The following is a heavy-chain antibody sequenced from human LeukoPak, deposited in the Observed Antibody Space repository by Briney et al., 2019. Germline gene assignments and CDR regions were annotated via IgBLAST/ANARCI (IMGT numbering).Heavy chain of an antibody. V-gene: IGHV1-18*01. CDR3: ATDRDEEWELLLDY. Sequence: GASVKVSCKASGYTFTSYGISWVRQAPGQGLEWMGWISAYNGNTNYAQKLQGRVTMTTDTSTSTAYMELRSLRSEDTAVYYCATDRDEEWELLLDYWGQGTLVTVSS. D-gene: IGHD1-26*01. CDR2: ISAYNGNT. CDR1: GYTFTSYG. J-gene: IGHJ4*02.